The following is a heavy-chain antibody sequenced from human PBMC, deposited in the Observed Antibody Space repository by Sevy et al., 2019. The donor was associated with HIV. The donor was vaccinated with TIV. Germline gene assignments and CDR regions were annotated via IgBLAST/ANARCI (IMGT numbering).Heavy chain of an antibody. D-gene: IGHD2-2*01. Sequence: SETLSLTCTVSGGPISSGGYYWSWIRQHPGKGLEWIGYIYYSGSTYYNPSLKSRVTISVDTSKNQFSLKLSSVTAADTAVYYCARYRCSSTSCYYGWFDPWGQGTLVTVSS. CDR1: GGPISSGGYY. V-gene: IGHV4-31*03. CDR3: ARYRCSSTSCYYGWFDP. CDR2: IYYSGST. J-gene: IGHJ5*02.